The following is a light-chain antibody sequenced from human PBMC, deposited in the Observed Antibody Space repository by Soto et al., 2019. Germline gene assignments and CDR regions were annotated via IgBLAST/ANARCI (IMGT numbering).Light chain of an antibody. CDR3: QQYRSSPLT. Sequence: EIVLTQSPGTLSLSPGERATLSCRASQSVSSSYLAWYQLKPGQAPRLLIYGASSMATGIPDRCSGSGSGTEFTLTISRLEPEDLAVYYCQQYRSSPLTFGGGTKVEIK. V-gene: IGKV3-20*01. CDR2: GAS. J-gene: IGKJ4*01. CDR1: QSVSSSY.